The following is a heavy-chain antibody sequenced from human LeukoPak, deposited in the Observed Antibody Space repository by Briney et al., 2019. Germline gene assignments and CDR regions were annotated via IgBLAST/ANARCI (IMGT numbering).Heavy chain of an antibody. J-gene: IGHJ6*04. CDR1: GGSFSGYY. CDR2: INHSGST. CDR3: AGKVVPAAMPYRIYYYCGMDV. Sequence: PSETLSLTCAVYGGSFSGYYWSWIRQPPGKGLEWIGEINHSGSTNYNPSLKSRVTISVDTSKNQFSLKLCSVTAADTAVYYCAGKVVPAAMPYRIYYYCGMDVWGKGTTVTVSS. D-gene: IGHD2-2*01. V-gene: IGHV4-34*01.